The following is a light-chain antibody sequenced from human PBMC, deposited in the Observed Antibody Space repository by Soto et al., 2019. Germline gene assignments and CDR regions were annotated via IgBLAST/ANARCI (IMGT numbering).Light chain of an antibody. CDR3: QQADSFPLT. V-gene: IGKV1-12*01. CDR1: QGISSW. J-gene: IGKJ4*01. CDR2: GAS. Sequence: DLQMTQSPSSVSASVGDRVTISCRASQGISSWLAWYQQKPGKAPILLISGASSLESGVPSRFSGSGSGAEFTLTISSLQPEDFATYYCQQADSFPLTFGGGTKVEIK.